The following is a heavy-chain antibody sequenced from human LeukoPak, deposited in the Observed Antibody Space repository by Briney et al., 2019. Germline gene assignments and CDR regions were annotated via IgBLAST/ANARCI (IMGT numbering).Heavy chain of an antibody. CDR1: GYPFITHY. CDR3: ARDPRTLGSSWYYFDY. J-gene: IGHJ4*02. Sequence: ASVKVSCKPSGYPFITHYIHWVRQAPGQGPEWMGIIKLSGGSTHYTQNFQGRVTMTRDTSTSTVYMELSSLRSEDTAVYYCARDPRTLGSSWYYFDYWGQGTLVTVSS. CDR2: IKLSGGST. D-gene: IGHD6-13*01. V-gene: IGHV1-46*01.